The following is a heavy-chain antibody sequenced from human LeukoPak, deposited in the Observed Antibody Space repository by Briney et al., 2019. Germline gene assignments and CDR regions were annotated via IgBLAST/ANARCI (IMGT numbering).Heavy chain of an antibody. CDR2: IIPLFGTV. V-gene: IGHV1-69*13. J-gene: IGHJ3*02. Sequence: SVKVSCKASGGTFSSYAISWVRQAPGQGLEWMGGIIPLFGTVQYAQNFQGRVTIAADESTSTAYMELTSLRSEDTAVYYCARGGCGSCYRPSDAFDIWGQGTVVTVSS. CDR3: ARGGCGSCYRPSDAFDI. CDR1: GGTFSSYA. D-gene: IGHD2-15*01.